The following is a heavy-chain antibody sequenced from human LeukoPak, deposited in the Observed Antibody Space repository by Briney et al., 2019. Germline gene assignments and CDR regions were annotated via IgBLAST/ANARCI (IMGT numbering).Heavy chain of an antibody. Sequence: SETLSLTCTVFGGSISSYYWSWIRQPPGKGLEWIGYIYYSGSTNCNPSLKSRVTISVDTSKNQFSLKLSSVTAADTAVYYCAKAYCTNGVCSRNWYFDLWGRGTLVTVSS. CDR3: AKAYCTNGVCSRNWYFDL. V-gene: IGHV4-59*01. J-gene: IGHJ2*01. CDR1: GGSISSYY. D-gene: IGHD2-8*01. CDR2: IYYSGST.